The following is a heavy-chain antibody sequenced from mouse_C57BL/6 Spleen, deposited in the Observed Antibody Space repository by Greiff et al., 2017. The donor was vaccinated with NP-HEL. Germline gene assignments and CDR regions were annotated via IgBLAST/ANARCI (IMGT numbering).Heavy chain of an antibody. Sequence: VQLQQPGTELVKPGASVKLSCKASGYTFTSYWMHWVKPRPGQGLEWIGHINPRNGGTNYNEKFKSKATLTVDKSSSTAYMQLSSLTSEDSAVYYCAREDYDYEDCVDYGGQGTTLTVSS. CDR1: GYTFTSYW. CDR3: AREDYDYEDCVDY. D-gene: IGHD2-4*01. V-gene: IGHV1-53*01. CDR2: INPRNGGT. J-gene: IGHJ2*01.